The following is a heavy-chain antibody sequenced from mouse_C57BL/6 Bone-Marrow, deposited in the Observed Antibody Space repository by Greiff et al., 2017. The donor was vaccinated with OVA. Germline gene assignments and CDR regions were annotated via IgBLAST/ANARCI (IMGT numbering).Heavy chain of an antibody. Sequence: EVKVVESGGGLVQPKGSLKLSCAASGFSFNTYAMNWVRQAPGKGLEWVARIRSKSNNYATYYADSVKDRFTISRDDSESMLYLQMNNLKTEDTAMYYCVRPSSYYGIPFAYWGQGTLVTVSA. J-gene: IGHJ3*01. CDR2: IRSKSNNYAT. CDR1: GFSFNTYA. CDR3: VRPSSYYGIPFAY. D-gene: IGHD1-1*01. V-gene: IGHV10-1*01.